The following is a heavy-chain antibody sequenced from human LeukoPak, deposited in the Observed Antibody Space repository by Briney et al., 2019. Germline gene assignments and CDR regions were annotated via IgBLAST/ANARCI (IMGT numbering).Heavy chain of an antibody. J-gene: IGHJ4*02. D-gene: IGHD3-22*01. CDR1: GGSSSGYY. CDR3: ARGLTLNYDSSGYYQLNFDY. V-gene: IGHV4-34*01. CDR2: INHSGST. Sequence: SETLSLTCAVYGGSSSGYYWSWIRQPPGKGLEWVGEINHSGSTNYNPSLKSRVTISVDTSKNQFSLKLSSVTAADTAVYYCARGLTLNYDSSGYYQLNFDYWGQGTLVTVSS.